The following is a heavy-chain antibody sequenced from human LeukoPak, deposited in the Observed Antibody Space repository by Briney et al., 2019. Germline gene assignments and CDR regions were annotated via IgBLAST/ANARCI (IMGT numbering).Heavy chain of an antibody. J-gene: IGHJ3*02. CDR2: ISYDGSNK. D-gene: IGHD1-26*01. CDR1: GFTFSSYG. CDR3: AKESIVGLKGALDI. V-gene: IGHV3-30*18. Sequence: PGRSLRLSCAASGFTFSSYGMHWVRQAPGKGLEWVAVISYDGSNKYYADSVKGRFTISRDNSKNTLYLQMNSLRAEDTAVYYCAKESIVGLKGALDIWGQGTMVTVSS.